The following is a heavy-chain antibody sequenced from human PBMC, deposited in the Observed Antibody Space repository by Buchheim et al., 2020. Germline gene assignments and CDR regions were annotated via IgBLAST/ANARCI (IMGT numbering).Heavy chain of an antibody. V-gene: IGHV3-33*01. D-gene: IGHD1-26*01. CDR1: GFTFSSHG. CDR2: IWYDGSNK. J-gene: IGHJ4*02. Sequence: QVRLVESGGGVVQPGGSLRLSCAASGFTFSSHGMHWVRQAPGKGLEWVAVIWYDGSNKYYTDSVKGRFTISRDNSKNTLYLQMNSLRAEDTAVYYCARDPWERENPPDYWGQRTL. CDR3: ARDPWERENPPDY.